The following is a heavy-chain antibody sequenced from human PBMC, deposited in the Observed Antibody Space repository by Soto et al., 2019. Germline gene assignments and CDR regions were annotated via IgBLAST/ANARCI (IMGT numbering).Heavy chain of an antibody. CDR2: ISGSGGAT. D-gene: IGHD2-21*02. CDR1: RFPFNSYA. Sequence: EVQLLESGGGLVQPGGSLRLSCAASRFPFNSYAMSWVRQAPGKGLGWVSAISGSGGATYYAGSVRGRFTISRANSKDTLYLQMNSLRVEDTAIYPCAKDGDAGDPRAFDIWGQGTMVTVSA. CDR3: AKDGDAGDPRAFDI. V-gene: IGHV3-23*01. J-gene: IGHJ3*02.